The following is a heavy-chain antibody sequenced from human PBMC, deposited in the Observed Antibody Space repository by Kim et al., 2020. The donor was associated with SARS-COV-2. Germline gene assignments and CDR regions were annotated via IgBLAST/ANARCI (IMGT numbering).Heavy chain of an antibody. CDR2: IYYSGST. V-gene: IGHV4-31*03. J-gene: IGHJ4*02. CDR3: ARGRRDGYNFESPPGY. CDR1: GGSISSGGYY. Sequence: SETLSLTCTVSGGSISSGGYYWSWIRQHPGKGLEWIGYIYYSGSTYYNPSLKSRVTISVDTSKNQFSLKLSSVTAADTAVYYCARGRRDGYNFESPPGYWGQGTLVTVSS. D-gene: IGHD5-12*01.